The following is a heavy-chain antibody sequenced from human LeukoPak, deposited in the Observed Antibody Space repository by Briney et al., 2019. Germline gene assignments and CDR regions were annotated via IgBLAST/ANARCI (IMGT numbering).Heavy chain of an antibody. J-gene: IGHJ4*02. D-gene: IGHD2-15*01. CDR1: GFRSTDYG. CDR2: ISYDGVNK. V-gene: IGHV3-30*18. Sequence: GGSLRLSCAASGFRSTDYGMHWVRQAPGKGLEWVAIISYDGVNKYYAASAKGRFTISRDNSKNTLYLQMNTLRAEDTAVYYCAKAGGYCSAGNCYSIFWGQGTLVTVSS. CDR3: AKAGGYCSAGNCYSIF.